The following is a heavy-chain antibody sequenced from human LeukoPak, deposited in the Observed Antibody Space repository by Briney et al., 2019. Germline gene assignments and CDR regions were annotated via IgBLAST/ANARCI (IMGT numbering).Heavy chain of an antibody. CDR3: ARSMVRGVIRDYYYMDV. CDR2: IYHSGST. CDR1: GGSISSSSYY. D-gene: IGHD3-10*01. Sequence: SETLSLTCTVSGGSISSSSYYWGWIRQPPGKGLEWIGEIYHSGSTNYNPSLKSRVTISVDKSKNQFSLKLSSVTAADTAVYYCARSMVRGVIRDYYYMDVWGKGTTVTISS. V-gene: IGHV4-39*07. J-gene: IGHJ6*03.